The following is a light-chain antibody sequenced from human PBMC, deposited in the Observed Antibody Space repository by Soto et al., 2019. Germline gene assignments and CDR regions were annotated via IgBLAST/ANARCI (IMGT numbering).Light chain of an antibody. Sequence: EIVMTQSPATLSVSPGERATLSCRASQSVSSSLAWYQQKPGQAPRLLIYGASTRATGIPARFSGSGSWTEFTLTISSLQSEDFAVYYCQQYNKWPPWTFGQGTKLEIK. J-gene: IGKJ2*01. CDR1: QSVSSS. CDR3: QQYNKWPPWT. V-gene: IGKV3-15*01. CDR2: GAS.